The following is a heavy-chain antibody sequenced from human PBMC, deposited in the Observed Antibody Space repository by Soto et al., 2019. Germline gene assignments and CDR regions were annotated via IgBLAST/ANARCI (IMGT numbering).Heavy chain of an antibody. CDR1: GGTFSSYA. Sequence: GASVKVSCKASGGTFSSYAISWVRQAPGQGLEWMGGIIPIFGTANYAQKFQGRVTITADESTSTAYMELSSLRSEDTAVYYCARDVTGTTFVPNYYGMDVWGQGTTVTVSS. CDR3: ARDVTGTTFVPNYYGMDV. V-gene: IGHV1-69*13. D-gene: IGHD1-7*01. CDR2: IIPIFGTA. J-gene: IGHJ6*02.